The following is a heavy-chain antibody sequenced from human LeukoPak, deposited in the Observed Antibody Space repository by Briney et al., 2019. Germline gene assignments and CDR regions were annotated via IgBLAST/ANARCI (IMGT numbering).Heavy chain of an antibody. D-gene: IGHD3-9*01. CDR3: ARILTGYYIGIVDY. J-gene: IGHJ4*02. Sequence: SETLSLTCTVSGDSISSGDYYWSWIRQPPGKGLEWIGEINHSGSTNYNPSLKSRVTISVDTSKNQFSLKLSSVTAADTAVYYCARILTGYYIGIVDYWGQGTLVTVSS. CDR1: GDSISSGDYY. CDR2: INHSGST. V-gene: IGHV4-39*07.